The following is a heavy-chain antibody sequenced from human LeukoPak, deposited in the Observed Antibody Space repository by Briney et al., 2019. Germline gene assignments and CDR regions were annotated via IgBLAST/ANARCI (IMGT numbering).Heavy chain of an antibody. CDR1: GDSLSSYY. J-gene: IGHJ4*02. Sequence: PSETLSLTCTVSGDSLSSYYWNWIRQPPGKGLEYIGWIHYSGSTDYNPSLKSRVTISLDRSKRQLSLNLRSVTAADTAVYYCARWGYFDSSGFFVAEYRGQGTLVTVSS. V-gene: IGHV4-59*01. CDR3: ARWGYFDSSGFFVAEY. D-gene: IGHD3-22*01. CDR2: IHYSGST.